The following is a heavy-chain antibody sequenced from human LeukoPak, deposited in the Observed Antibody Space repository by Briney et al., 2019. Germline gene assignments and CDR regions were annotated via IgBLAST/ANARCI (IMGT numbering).Heavy chain of an antibody. Sequence: GGSLRLSCTASGFAFSNYTMNWVRQAPGKGLEWVSGISGFNTYYADSVRGRFTISRDNSRNVMYLHMNGLRAEDTAIYYCAKDVCTSPRCLLYFDSWGQGTPVTVSS. D-gene: IGHD2-8*01. V-gene: IGHV3-23*01. CDR1: GFAFSNYT. J-gene: IGHJ4*02. CDR3: AKDVCTSPRCLLYFDS. CDR2: ISGFNT.